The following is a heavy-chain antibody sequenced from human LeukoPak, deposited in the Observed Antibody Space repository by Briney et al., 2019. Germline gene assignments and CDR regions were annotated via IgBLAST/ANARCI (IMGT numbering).Heavy chain of an antibody. D-gene: IGHD5-24*01. Sequence: TGGSLRLSCAASGFTFSSHDIHWVRQAPGKGLEWVAVISYDGSDKYYADSVKGRFTISRDNSKNTLYLQMNSLRPEDTAVYYCAKGAARDGYNYLGDYWGQGTLVTVSS. CDR1: GFTFSSHD. CDR2: ISYDGSDK. V-gene: IGHV3-30*18. J-gene: IGHJ4*02. CDR3: AKGAARDGYNYLGDY.